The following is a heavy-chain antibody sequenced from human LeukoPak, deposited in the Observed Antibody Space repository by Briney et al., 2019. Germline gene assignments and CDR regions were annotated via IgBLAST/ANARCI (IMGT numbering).Heavy chain of an antibody. Sequence: SETLSLTCTVSGGSISSSSYYWGWIRQPPGKGLEGIGSIYYSGSTYYNPSLKSRVTISVDTSKNQFSLKLSSVTAADTAVYYCACSSGWYDAFDIWGQGTMVTVSS. D-gene: IGHD6-19*01. J-gene: IGHJ3*02. CDR2: IYYSGST. CDR3: ACSSGWYDAFDI. CDR1: GGSISSSSYY. V-gene: IGHV4-39*01.